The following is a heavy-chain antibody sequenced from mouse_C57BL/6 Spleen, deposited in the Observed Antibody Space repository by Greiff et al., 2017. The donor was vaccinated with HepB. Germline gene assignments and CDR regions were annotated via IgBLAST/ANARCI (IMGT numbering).Heavy chain of an antibody. Sequence: EVKLVESGGGLVKPGGSLKLSCAASGFTFSSYTMSWVRQTPEKRLEWVATISGGGGNTYYPDSVKGRFTISRDNAKNTLYLQMSSLRSEDTALYYCARHYYGSSFYYFDYWGQGTTLTVSS. CDR2: ISGGGGNT. J-gene: IGHJ2*01. CDR1: GFTFSSYT. V-gene: IGHV5-9*01. CDR3: ARHYYGSSFYYFDY. D-gene: IGHD1-1*01.